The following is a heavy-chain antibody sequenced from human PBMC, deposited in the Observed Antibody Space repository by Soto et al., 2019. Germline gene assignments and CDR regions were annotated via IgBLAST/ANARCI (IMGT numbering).Heavy chain of an antibody. Sequence: QVQLVQSGAEVKKPGSSVKVSCKASGGTFSSYTISWVRQAPGQGLEWMGRIIPILGIANYAQKFQSSVTISADKSKRKVNMERGSVRSEYTAVNDCAGALGMGDWGQGTLVTVSS. CDR1: GGTFSSYT. V-gene: IGHV1-69*02. CDR3: AGALGMGD. CDR2: IIPILGIA. J-gene: IGHJ4*02. D-gene: IGHD1-26*01.